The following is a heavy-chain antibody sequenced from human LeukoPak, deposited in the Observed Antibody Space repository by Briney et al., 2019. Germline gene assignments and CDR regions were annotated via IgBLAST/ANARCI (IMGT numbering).Heavy chain of an antibody. J-gene: IGHJ6*03. CDR1: GFTFRSYD. CDR2: IWYDGSTQ. D-gene: IGHD6-13*01. Sequence: GRSLRLSCAASGFTFRSYDMHWVRQAPGKGLEWVAVIWYDGSTQYYGDSVKGRFTISKDNFKNTLYLQVNRLRAEDTAVYYCARQLLEDSSSWYKSYYYYMDVWGKGTTVTVSS. V-gene: IGHV3-33*01. CDR3: ARQLLEDSSSWYKSYYYYMDV.